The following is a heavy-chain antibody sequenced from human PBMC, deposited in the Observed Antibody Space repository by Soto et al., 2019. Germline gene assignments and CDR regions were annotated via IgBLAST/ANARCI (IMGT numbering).Heavy chain of an antibody. CDR1: GYTFNYYH. V-gene: IGHV1-46*02. CDR2: INPNGGDT. Sequence: ASVKVSCKASGYTFNYYHIHWVRQAPGQGLEWMGIINPNGGDTTYAQKFQGRVTMTRDTSTTTVYMEVSSLRSEDTAVYYCAKDLRYDSSGVFDYWGQGTLVTVSS. D-gene: IGHD3-22*01. J-gene: IGHJ4*02. CDR3: AKDLRYDSSGVFDY.